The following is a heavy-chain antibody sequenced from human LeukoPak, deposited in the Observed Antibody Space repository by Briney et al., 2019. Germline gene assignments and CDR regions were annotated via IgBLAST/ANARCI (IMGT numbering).Heavy chain of an antibody. Sequence: SETLSLTCAVYGGSFSGYYWSWIRQPPGKGLEWIGEINHSGSTNYNPSLKSRVTISVDTSKNQFSLKLSSVTAADTAVYYCARGRWAVSPTGIYYYYGMDVWGQGTAVTVSS. CDR3: ARGRWAVSPTGIYYYYGMDV. V-gene: IGHV4-34*01. J-gene: IGHJ6*02. CDR2: INHSGST. CDR1: GGSFSGYY. D-gene: IGHD4-23*01.